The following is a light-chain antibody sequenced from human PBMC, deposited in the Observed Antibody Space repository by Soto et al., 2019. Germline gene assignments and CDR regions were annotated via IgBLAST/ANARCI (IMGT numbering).Light chain of an antibody. CDR3: QRYNNWPLT. CDR1: QSVSSN. J-gene: IGKJ4*01. CDR2: GGS. Sequence: EVVMTQSPATLSVSPGERATLSCRAGQSVSSNLAWYQQKVGQAPRLVMYGGSVRATGVPTRFSGSGSGTVFTLTIISLQSEDFAVDYCQRYNNWPLTFGGGTKVDIK. V-gene: IGKV3-15*01.